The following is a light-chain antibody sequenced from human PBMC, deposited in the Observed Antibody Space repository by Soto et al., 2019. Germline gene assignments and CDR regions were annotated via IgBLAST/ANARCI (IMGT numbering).Light chain of an antibody. CDR1: QSISVW. Sequence: DIQMTQSPSTLSASVGDRVTITCRASQSISVWLAWYQQKAGKAPNLLIYKASRLESGVPSRFSGSGSETEFTLTISGLQPEDFATYYCLQHDTYPRTFGQGAKVDIK. CDR2: KAS. J-gene: IGKJ1*01. CDR3: LQHDTYPRT. V-gene: IGKV1-5*03.